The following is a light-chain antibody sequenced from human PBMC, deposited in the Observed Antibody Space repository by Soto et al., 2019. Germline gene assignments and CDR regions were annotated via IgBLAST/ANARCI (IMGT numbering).Light chain of an antibody. CDR3: QQYYASSWT. CDR1: QSISSTY. J-gene: IGKJ1*01. V-gene: IGKV3-20*01. CDR2: AAS. Sequence: IVLTQSPGTLSLSPGERATLSCRASQSISSTYLAWYRQKPGQAPRLLIYAASSRATGIPDRFSGSGSGTDFTLTISRLEPEDFVVYYCQQYYASSWTFGQGTRVEIK.